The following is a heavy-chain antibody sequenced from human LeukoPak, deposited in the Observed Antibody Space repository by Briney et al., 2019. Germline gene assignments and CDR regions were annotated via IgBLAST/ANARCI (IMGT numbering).Heavy chain of an antibody. D-gene: IGHD5-18*01. V-gene: IGHV6-1*01. J-gene: IGHJ4*02. CDR1: GDSVSSNSAS. CDR3: TRRQYSVYEGYFDF. CDR2: TYFSSRWYY. Sequence: SQTLSLTCAISGDSVSSNSASWNCFRQSPSRVLEWLGRTYFSSRWYYDYADSVKSRITISPDTSMNHVSLQLNSVTPEDTGMYYCTRRQYSVYEGYFDFWGQGTLVTVSS.